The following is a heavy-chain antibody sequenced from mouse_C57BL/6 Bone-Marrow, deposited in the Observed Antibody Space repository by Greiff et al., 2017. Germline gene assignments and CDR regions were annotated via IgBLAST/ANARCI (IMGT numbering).Heavy chain of an antibody. CDR1: GYTFTSYG. CDR2: IYPRSGNT. D-gene: IGHD2-4*01. Sequence: QVQLKQSGAELARPGASVKLSCKASGYTFTSYGISWVKQRTGQGLEWIGEIYPRSGNTYYNEKFKGKATLTADKSSSTAYMELRSLTSEDSAVYFCAGGGVYYDYDAWFAYWGQGTLVTVSA. V-gene: IGHV1-81*01. CDR3: AGGGVYYDYDAWFAY. J-gene: IGHJ3*01.